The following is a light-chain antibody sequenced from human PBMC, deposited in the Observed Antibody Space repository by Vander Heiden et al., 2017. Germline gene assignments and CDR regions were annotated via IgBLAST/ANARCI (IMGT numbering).Light chain of an antibody. Sequence: QSAPIHPPSLPPCPGPSITDTCTGTTSDIDAYHYVAWYQQHPGKAPKLIIYDGSNRPSGVSNRFSGSKSGNTTSLTISGLQADDEADYYCSSYTGTSRVVFGGGTKVTVL. V-gene: IGLV2-14*01. CDR2: DGS. CDR3: SSYTGTSRVV. J-gene: IGLJ2*01. CDR1: TSDIDAYHY.